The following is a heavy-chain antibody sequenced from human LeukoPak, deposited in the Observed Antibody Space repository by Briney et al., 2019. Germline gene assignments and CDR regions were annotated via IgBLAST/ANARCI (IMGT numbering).Heavy chain of an antibody. CDR2: IYTSGST. CDR3: ARDELFGELRY. V-gene: IGHV4-4*07. D-gene: IGHD3-10*02. Sequence: SETLSLTCAVSGGSISTYYWSWIRQPAGKGLEWIGRIYTSGSTNYNPSLKSRVTISVDTSKNQFSLKLSSVTAADTAVYYCARDELFGELRYWGQGTLVTVSS. CDR1: GGSISTYY. J-gene: IGHJ4*02.